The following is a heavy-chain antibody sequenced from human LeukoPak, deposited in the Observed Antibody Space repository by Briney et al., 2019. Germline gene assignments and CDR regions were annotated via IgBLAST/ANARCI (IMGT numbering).Heavy chain of an antibody. CDR1: GYTFTSYA. D-gene: IGHD2-2*02. CDR3: ARDVGYCSSTSCYSFGY. Sequence: ASVKVSCKASGYTFTSYAMHWVRQAPGQRLEWMGWINAGNGNTKYSQEFQGRVTITRDTSASTAYMELRSLRSDDTAVHYCARDVGYCSSTSCYSFGYWGQGTLVTVSS. J-gene: IGHJ4*02. CDR2: INAGNGNT. V-gene: IGHV1-3*01.